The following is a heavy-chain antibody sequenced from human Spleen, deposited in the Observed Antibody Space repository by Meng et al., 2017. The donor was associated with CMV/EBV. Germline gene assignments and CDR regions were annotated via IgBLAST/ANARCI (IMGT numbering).Heavy chain of an antibody. CDR3: AKGSGYLGWFFDY. CDR1: GFTVTSNY. V-gene: IGHV3-53*01. D-gene: IGHD3-3*01. Sequence: GGSLRLSCAASGFTVTSNYINWVRQAPGKGLEWVSTIYSGGRTYYADSVKGRFTISRDNSKNTLYLQMNSLRAEDTAVYYCAKGSGYLGWFFDYWGQGTPVTVSS. J-gene: IGHJ4*02. CDR2: IYSGGRT.